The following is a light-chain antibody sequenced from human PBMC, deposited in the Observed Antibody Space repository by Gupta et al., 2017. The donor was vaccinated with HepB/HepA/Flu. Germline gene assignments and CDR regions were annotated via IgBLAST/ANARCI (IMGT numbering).Light chain of an antibody. Sequence: QSVLTQPPSASGTPGQMVTISCSGSGSNIGSKSVNWYQQLPGTAPKLLISTNNHRPSGVPERFSGSKSGTSASLAISGLQSEDEADYYCAAWDDRLNGPVFGGGTKLTVL. CDR3: AAWDDRLNGPV. CDR2: TNN. V-gene: IGLV1-44*01. J-gene: IGLJ2*01. CDR1: GSNIGSKS.